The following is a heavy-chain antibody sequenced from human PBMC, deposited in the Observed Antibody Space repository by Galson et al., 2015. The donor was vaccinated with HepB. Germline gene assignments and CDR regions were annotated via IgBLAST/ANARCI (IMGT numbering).Heavy chain of an antibody. CDR1: GDSISPGYY. D-gene: IGHD1-7*01. Sequence: TLSLTCTVSGDSISPGYYWSWIRQHPGKGLEWIGYIDYSETTKYNPSLKSRLSISLDTSKNQISLRLTSVTAADTAVYYCARVLGTTLLDSWGQGTLVTVSS. J-gene: IGHJ4*02. V-gene: IGHV4-31*03. CDR3: ARVLGTTLLDS. CDR2: IDYSETT.